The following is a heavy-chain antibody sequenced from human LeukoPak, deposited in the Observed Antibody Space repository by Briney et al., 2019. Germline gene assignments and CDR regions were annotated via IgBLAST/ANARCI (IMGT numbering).Heavy chain of an antibody. Sequence: GGSLRLSCAASGFTFSSYSMNWVRQAPGKGLEWVSSISSSSSYIYYADSVKGRFTISRDNAKNSLYLQMNSLRAEDTAVYYCAKSDSWGSSWPGNFDHWGQGTLVTVSS. V-gene: IGHV3-21*04. D-gene: IGHD6-13*01. CDR1: GFTFSSYS. J-gene: IGHJ4*02. CDR3: AKSDSWGSSWPGNFDH. CDR2: ISSSSSYI.